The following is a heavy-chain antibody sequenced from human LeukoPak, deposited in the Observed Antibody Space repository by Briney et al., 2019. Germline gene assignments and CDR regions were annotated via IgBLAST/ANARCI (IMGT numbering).Heavy chain of an antibody. CDR1: GGSFSGYY. CDR2: INHSGST. V-gene: IGHV4-34*01. D-gene: IGHD3-3*01. Sequence: PSETLSLTCAVYGGSFSGYYWSWIRQPPGKGLEWIGEINHSGSTNYNPSLKSRVTISVDTSKNQFSLKLSSVTAADTAVYYCARERNDFWGGYWSAGGGSDAFDIWGQGTMVTVSS. CDR3: ARERNDFWGGYWSAGGGSDAFDI. J-gene: IGHJ3*02.